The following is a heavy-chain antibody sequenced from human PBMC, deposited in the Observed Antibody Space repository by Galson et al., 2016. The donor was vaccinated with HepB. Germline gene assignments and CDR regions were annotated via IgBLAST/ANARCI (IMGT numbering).Heavy chain of an antibody. D-gene: IGHD5-18*01. V-gene: IGHV3-48*02. CDR1: GFIFSRYS. CDR2: IVSGSDTI. J-gene: IGHJ6*02. Sequence: SLRLSCAASGFIFSRYSMNWVRQAPGKGLEWVSYIVSGSDTIYYADSVKRRFTISRDNAKNSLYLQMIGLRDEDTAVYYCARGQDTSVEIYYYSMDVWGQGTTVTVSS. CDR3: ARGQDTSVEIYYYSMDV.